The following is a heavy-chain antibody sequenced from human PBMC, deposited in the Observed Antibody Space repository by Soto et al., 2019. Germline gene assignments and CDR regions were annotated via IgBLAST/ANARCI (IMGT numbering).Heavy chain of an antibody. Sequence: SETLSLTCSVSGPSISSYYWSWIRQPPGEGLEWIGYVYYSGSTNYNPSLKSRVTISVDTSKNQFTLKVTSVSAADTAVYYCARYDRVQNYFDLWGQGTLVTVSS. CDR3: ARYDRVQNYFDL. V-gene: IGHV4-59*01. CDR1: GPSISSYY. CDR2: VYYSGST. J-gene: IGHJ4*02. D-gene: IGHD3-16*01.